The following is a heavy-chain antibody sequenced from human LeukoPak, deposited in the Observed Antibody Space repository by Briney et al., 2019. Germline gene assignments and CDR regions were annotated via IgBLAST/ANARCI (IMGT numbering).Heavy chain of an antibody. CDR3: ARGAAGHYYYMDV. CDR2: ISISSSYI. J-gene: IGHJ6*03. V-gene: IGHV3-21*01. CDR1: GFTFSSYS. Sequence: GGSLRLSCAASGFTFSSYSMNWVRQAPGKGLEWVSSISISSSYIFYADSVKGRFTISRDNAKNSLYLQMNSLRAEDTAVYYCARGAAGHYYYMDVWGKGTTVTVSS. D-gene: IGHD2-15*01.